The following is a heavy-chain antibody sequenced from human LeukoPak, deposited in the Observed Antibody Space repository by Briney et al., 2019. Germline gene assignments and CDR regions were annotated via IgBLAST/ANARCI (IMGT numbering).Heavy chain of an antibody. V-gene: IGHV3-23*01. D-gene: IGHD3-22*01. CDR3: ATAYYYDSRGYAPLDY. CDR2: ISGSGGFT. J-gene: IGHJ4*02. CDR1: GFTFSRHA. Sequence: GGFLRLSCAASGFTFSRHAMSWVRQAPGKGLEWVSGISGSGGFTYYADSVKGRFTISRDNSKNTLYLQMNSLRAEDTAVYYCATAYYYDSRGYAPLDYWGQGTLVTVSS.